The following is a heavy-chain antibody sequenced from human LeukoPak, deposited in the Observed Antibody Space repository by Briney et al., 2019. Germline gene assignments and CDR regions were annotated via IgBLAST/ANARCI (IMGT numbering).Heavy chain of an antibody. J-gene: IGHJ4*02. CDR3: AKTRGYSSSSLDY. Sequence: PGGSLRLSCAASGFTVSSNYMSWVRQAPGKGLEWVSAIGSGTYYADSVKGRFTISRDNSKNTLYLQMNSLRAEDTAIYYCAKTRGYSSSSLDYWGQGTLVTVSS. V-gene: IGHV3-53*01. CDR2: IGSGT. D-gene: IGHD6-6*01. CDR1: GFTVSSNY.